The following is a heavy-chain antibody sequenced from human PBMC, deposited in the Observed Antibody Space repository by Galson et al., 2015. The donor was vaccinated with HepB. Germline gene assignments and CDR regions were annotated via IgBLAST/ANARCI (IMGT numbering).Heavy chain of an antibody. D-gene: IGHD3-10*01. V-gene: IGHV3-33*08. CDR3: ARGHPRTMVRGGTIDY. CDR1: GFTFSSYG. CDR2: IWYDGSNK. Sequence: SLRLSCAASGFTFSSYGMHWVRQAPGKGLEWVAVIWYDGSNKYYADSVKGRFTISRDNSKNTLYLQMNSLRAEDTAVYYCARGHPRTMVRGGTIDYWGQGTLVTVSS. J-gene: IGHJ4*02.